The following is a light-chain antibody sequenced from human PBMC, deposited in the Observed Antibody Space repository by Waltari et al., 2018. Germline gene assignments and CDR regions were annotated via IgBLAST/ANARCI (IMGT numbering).Light chain of an antibody. CDR3: QHYNNLPLT. J-gene: IGKJ4*01. CDR2: GAS. Sequence: EIVMTQSPATLSVSPGEGATLSCRASQSISNKLAWYQQKPGQAPRILIFGASTRATGVPARFSGSGSGTEFTLSISSLQSEDFAVYFCQHYNNLPLTFGGGTRVEI. CDR1: QSISNK. V-gene: IGKV3-15*01.